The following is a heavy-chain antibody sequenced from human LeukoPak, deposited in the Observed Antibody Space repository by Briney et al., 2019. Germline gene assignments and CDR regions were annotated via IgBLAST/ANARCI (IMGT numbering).Heavy chain of an antibody. CDR2: ISYDGSNK. Sequence: GGSLRLSCAASGFTFSSYAMHWVRQAPGKGLEWVAVISYDGSNKYYADSVKGRFTISRDNSKNTLYLQMNSPRAEDTAVYYCARDIGVPIFGVVINPGFDYWGQGTLVTVSP. D-gene: IGHD3-3*01. CDR3: ARDIGVPIFGVVINPGFDY. J-gene: IGHJ4*02. V-gene: IGHV3-30-3*01. CDR1: GFTFSSYA.